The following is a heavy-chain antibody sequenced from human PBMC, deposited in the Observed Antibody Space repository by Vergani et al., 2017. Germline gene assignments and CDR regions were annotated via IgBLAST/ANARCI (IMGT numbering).Heavy chain of an antibody. J-gene: IGHJ4*02. CDR1: GFTFSSYS. CDR2: ISSSSSYI. CDR3: ARERYCSSTSCYVWGNDFDY. V-gene: IGHV3-21*01. D-gene: IGHD2-2*01. Sequence: VQLVESGGGLVKPGGSLRLSCAASGFTFSSYSMNWVRQAPGKGLEWVSSISSSSSYIYYADSVKGRFTISRDNAKNSLYLQMNSLRAGDTAVYYCARERYCSSTSCYVWGNDFDYWGQGTLVTVSS.